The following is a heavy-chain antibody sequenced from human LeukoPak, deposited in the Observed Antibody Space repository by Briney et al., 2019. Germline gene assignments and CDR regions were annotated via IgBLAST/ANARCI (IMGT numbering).Heavy chain of an antibody. D-gene: IGHD6-13*01. CDR3: ASGSSSWRGEFDY. CDR1: GGTFSSYA. CDR2: IIPIFGTA. J-gene: IGHJ4*02. Sequence: ASVKVSCKASGGTFSSYAISWVRQAPGQGLEWMGGIIPIFGTANYAQKFQGRVTITADESTSTAYMELSSLRSEDTAVYYCASGSSSWRGEFDYWGQGTLVTVSS. V-gene: IGHV1-69*13.